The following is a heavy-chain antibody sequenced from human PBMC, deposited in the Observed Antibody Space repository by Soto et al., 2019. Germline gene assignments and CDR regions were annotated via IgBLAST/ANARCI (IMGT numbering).Heavy chain of an antibody. CDR3: AREKTSYGMDV. V-gene: IGHV1-8*01. CDR1: GYTFTSNE. J-gene: IGHJ6*02. Sequence: QVQLVQSGAEVKKPGASVKVSCKASGYTFTSNEINWVRQATGQGLEWMGWMNPNSGNTGYAQKFQGRVTMTRNTSISTAYMQLSSLRSEDTAVNYCAREKTSYGMDVWGQGTMVIVSS. CDR2: MNPNSGNT.